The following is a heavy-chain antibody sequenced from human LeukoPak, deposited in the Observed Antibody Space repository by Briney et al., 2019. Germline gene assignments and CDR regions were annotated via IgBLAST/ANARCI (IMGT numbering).Heavy chain of an antibody. J-gene: IGHJ4*02. CDR1: GISISNAW. CDR3: STPPD. V-gene: IGHV3-15*01. CDR2: IKSEAAGATT. Sequence: GGSLRLSCEASGISISNAWMSWVRQPPGKGLEWVGRIKSEAAGATTDYAASVKGRFTISRDGSKNTLYAQMIRLMIEDTAVYYCSTPPDWGQGTLVTVSS.